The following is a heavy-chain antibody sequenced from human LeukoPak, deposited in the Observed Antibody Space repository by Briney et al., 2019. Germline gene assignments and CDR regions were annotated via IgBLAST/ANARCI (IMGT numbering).Heavy chain of an antibody. Sequence: ASVKVSCKASGYTFTSYAMHWVRQAPGQRLEWTGWINAGNGNTKYSQKFQGRVTITRDTSASTAYMELSSLRSEDTAVYYCARLAPPREWWLVPKYFDYWGQGTLVTVSS. D-gene: IGHD6-19*01. CDR3: ARLAPPREWWLVPKYFDY. V-gene: IGHV1-3*01. CDR1: GYTFTSYA. CDR2: INAGNGNT. J-gene: IGHJ4*02.